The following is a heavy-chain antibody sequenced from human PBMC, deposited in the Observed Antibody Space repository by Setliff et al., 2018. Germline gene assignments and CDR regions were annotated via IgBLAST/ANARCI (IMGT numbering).Heavy chain of an antibody. D-gene: IGHD2-2*03. J-gene: IGHJ4*02. Sequence: PGGSLRLSCAASGFTFSGFSMHWVRQAPGKGLKWVSRTHSDGTTTAYADSVRGRVTISRDNAKNTLYLQMNSLRVEDTAVYYCARGFGYAAWYYLDYWGQGTLVTVSS. CDR1: GFTFSGFS. CDR2: THSDGTTT. CDR3: ARGFGYAAWYYLDY. V-gene: IGHV3-74*01.